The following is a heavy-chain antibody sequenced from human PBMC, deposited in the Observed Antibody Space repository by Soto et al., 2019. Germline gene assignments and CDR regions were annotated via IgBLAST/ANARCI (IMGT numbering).Heavy chain of an antibody. V-gene: IGHV3-23*01. Sequence: EVHLLESGGGLVQPGGSLRLSCAASGFTFSSYAINWVRQAPGKGLEWVSAISGGGGTTYYADSVKGRSTISRDNSKNPLYLQMNSLRAEDTAVYYCATPYLLYAFDIWGQGTMVTVSA. CDR2: ISGGGGTT. J-gene: IGHJ3*02. CDR3: ATPYLLYAFDI. D-gene: IGHD2-15*01. CDR1: GFTFSSYA.